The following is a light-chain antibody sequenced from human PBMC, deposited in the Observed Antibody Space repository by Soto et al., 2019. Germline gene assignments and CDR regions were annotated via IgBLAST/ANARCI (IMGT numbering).Light chain of an antibody. CDR3: SSYTSSSTLNV. V-gene: IGLV2-14*01. CDR1: SSDVGGYNY. J-gene: IGLJ1*01. Sequence: SALTQPASVSGSPGQSITISCTGTSSDVGGYNYVSWYQQHPGKAPKLMIYEVSNRPSGVSTRFSGSKSGNTASLTISGLQAEDEADYYCSSYTSSSTLNVFGTGTTVT. CDR2: EVS.